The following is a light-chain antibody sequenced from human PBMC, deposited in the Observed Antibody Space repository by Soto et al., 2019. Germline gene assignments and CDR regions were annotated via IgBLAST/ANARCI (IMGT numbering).Light chain of an antibody. CDR1: QSISRC. V-gene: IGKV1-39*01. CDR3: QQSYGTPIT. Sequence: DIQMTQSPSSLSASVGDRVTITCRASQSISRCLNWYQQKPGKAPNLLLYVASSLQSEVPSRFSGSGSGTDFTLTITSLQPEDFATYYCQQSYGTPITFGQGTRLEIK. J-gene: IGKJ5*01. CDR2: VAS.